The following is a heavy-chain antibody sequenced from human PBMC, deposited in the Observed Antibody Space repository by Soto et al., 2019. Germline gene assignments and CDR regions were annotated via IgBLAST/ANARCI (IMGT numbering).Heavy chain of an antibody. Sequence: QVQLVQSGAEVKKPGSSVKVSCTASGGTFSTYTISWVRQAPGQGLEWMGRIIPILGSAKYAQKFQGRVTITADKSTSTASMELRSPRSDDTPLYFCATVSPGTTITNYCGHGPLVTVSS. J-gene: IGHJ4*01. D-gene: IGHD2-2*01. V-gene: IGHV1-69*02. CDR3: ATVSPGTTITNY. CDR2: IIPILGSA. CDR1: GGTFSTYT.